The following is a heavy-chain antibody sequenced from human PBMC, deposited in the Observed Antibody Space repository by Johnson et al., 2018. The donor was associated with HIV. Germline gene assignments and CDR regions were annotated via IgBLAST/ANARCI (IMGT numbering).Heavy chain of an antibody. Sequence: VQLMESGGGLVQPGGSLRLSCAASGFTVSSNYMSWVRQAPGKGLEWVSVIYSGGSTYYADSVKGRFTISRDNSKNMLYLQMNSLRAGDTAVYYCARDGELLIIGPDAFDIWGQGTMVTVSS. CDR2: IYSGGST. CDR3: ARDGELLIIGPDAFDI. D-gene: IGHD3-9*01. J-gene: IGHJ3*02. CDR1: GFTVSSNY. V-gene: IGHV3-66*01.